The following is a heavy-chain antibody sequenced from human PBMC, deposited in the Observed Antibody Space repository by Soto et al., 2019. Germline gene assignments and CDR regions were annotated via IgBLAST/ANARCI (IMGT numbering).Heavy chain of an antibody. D-gene: IGHD2-2*01. CDR1: GYSFTSYW. CDR3: AINSLDIVVVPAAIYYYGMDV. V-gene: IGHV5-10-1*01. J-gene: IGHJ6*02. CDR2: IDPSDSYT. Sequence: GESLKISCKGSGYSFTSYWISWVRQMPGKGLEWMGRIDPSDSYTNYSPSFRGHVTISADKSISTAYLQWSSLKASDTAMYYCAINSLDIVVVPAAIYYYGMDVWGQGTTVTVSS.